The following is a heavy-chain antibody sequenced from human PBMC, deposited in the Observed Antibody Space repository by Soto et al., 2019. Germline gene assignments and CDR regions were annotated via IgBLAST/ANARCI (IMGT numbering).Heavy chain of an antibody. CDR1: GFTFSSYA. CDR3: AKQQGPGTPYYYAMDV. Sequence: GGSLILSCAASGFTFSSYAMTWVRQAPGKGLEWVSVIRGTGDTTYYADSVKGRFTISRDNSKNTLYLQMSSLRAEDTAIYYCAKQQGPGTPYYYAMDVWGQGTTVTXSS. V-gene: IGHV3-23*01. J-gene: IGHJ6*02. D-gene: IGHD1-1*01. CDR2: IRGTGDTT.